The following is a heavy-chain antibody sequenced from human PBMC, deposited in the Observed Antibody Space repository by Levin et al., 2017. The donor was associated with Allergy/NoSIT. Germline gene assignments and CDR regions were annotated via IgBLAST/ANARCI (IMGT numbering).Heavy chain of an antibody. CDR1: GFTFSSYG. Sequence: GGSLRLSCAASGFTFSSYGMHWVRQAPGKGLEWVAVIWYDGSNKYYADSVKGRFTISRDNSKNTLYLQMNSLRAEDTAVYYCARDLPSTTVTTSKDYYYYGMDVWGQGTTVTVSS. CDR2: IWYDGSNK. CDR3: ARDLPSTTVTTSKDYYYYGMDV. D-gene: IGHD4-11*01. V-gene: IGHV3-33*01. J-gene: IGHJ6*02.